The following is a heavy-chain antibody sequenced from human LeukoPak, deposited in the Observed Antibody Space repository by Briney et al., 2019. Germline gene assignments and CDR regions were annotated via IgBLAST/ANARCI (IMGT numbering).Heavy chain of an antibody. CDR2: IRDSGSST. D-gene: IGHD1-26*01. J-gene: IGHJ4*02. Sequence: GGSLRLSCAASKFTFRNYAMSWVRQAPGKGLEWVSAIRDSGSSTHYADSVKGRFTTSRDNSKNTLFLQMNSLRAEDTAIYYCAKYGPQDSGSSHFDYWGQGALVTVSS. CDR1: KFTFRNYA. CDR3: AKYGPQDSGSSHFDY. V-gene: IGHV3-23*01.